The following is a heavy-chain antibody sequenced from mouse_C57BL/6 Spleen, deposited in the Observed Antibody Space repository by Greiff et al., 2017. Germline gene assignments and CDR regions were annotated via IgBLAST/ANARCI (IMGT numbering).Heavy chain of an antibody. CDR2: IDPSDSET. CDR1: GYTFTSYW. D-gene: IGHD2-4*01. J-gene: IGHJ4*01. V-gene: IGHV1-52*01. CDR3: ARIYYDYGYAMDY. Sequence: QVQLQQPGAELVRPGSSVKLSCKASGYTFTSYWMHWVKQRPIQGLEWIGNIDPSDSETHYNQKFKDKATLTVDKSSSTAYMQLSSLTSEDSAVYYCARIYYDYGYAMDYWGQGTSVTVSS.